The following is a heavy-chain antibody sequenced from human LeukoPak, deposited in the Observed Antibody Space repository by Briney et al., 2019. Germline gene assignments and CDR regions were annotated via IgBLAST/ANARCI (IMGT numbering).Heavy chain of an antibody. J-gene: IGHJ4*02. V-gene: IGHV3-30*18. CDR3: AKVGQYHDFDY. CDR1: GFTFSSYG. Sequence: GGSLRLSCAASGFTFSSYGMGWVRQAPGKGLEGVALISYDGGNKYYVDSVKGRFTISRDNSKNTLYLQMNSLRAEDTAVYYCAKVGQYHDFDYWGQGTLVTVSS. CDR2: ISYDGGNK. D-gene: IGHD3-3*01.